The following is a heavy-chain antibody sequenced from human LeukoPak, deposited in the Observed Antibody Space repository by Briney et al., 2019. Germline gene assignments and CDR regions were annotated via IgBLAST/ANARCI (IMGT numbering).Heavy chain of an antibody. Sequence: GGALRLSRAAPGCIFISYWMSVVRQPPGKGLDGVANTKQDGSEKYYGDSVKGRFTISRDNAKNTLYLQMNTLIRHDTPGYDCARQHQQLVPLDYSYYTDAWGNGTAVTVSS. CDR1: GCIFISYW. CDR3: ARQHQQLVPLDYSYYTDA. J-gene: IGHJ6*03. D-gene: IGHD6-13*01. CDR2: TKQDGSEK. V-gene: IGHV3-7*01.